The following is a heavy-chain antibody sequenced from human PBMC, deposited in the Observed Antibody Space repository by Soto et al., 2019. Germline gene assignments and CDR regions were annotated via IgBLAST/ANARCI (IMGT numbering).Heavy chain of an antibody. CDR2: ISGSGGST. CDR3: AKALVDVPYYDFWSGYYPGAFDI. J-gene: IGHJ3*02. Sequence: GGSLRLSCAASGFTFSSYAMSWVRQAPGKGLEWVSAISGSGGSTYYADSGKGRFTISRDNSKNTLYLQMNSLRAEDTAVYYCAKALVDVPYYDFWSGYYPGAFDIWGQGTMVTVSS. V-gene: IGHV3-23*01. CDR1: GFTFSSYA. D-gene: IGHD3-3*01.